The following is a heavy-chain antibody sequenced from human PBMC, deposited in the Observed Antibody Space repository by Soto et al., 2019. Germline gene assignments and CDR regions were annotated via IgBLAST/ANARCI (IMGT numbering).Heavy chain of an antibody. CDR3: ARIGGWYDIDF. D-gene: IGHD6-19*01. CDR2: IFYNGTA. J-gene: IGHJ4*02. CDR1: GGSVSSGSFH. Sequence: VQLQQSGPGLVKPSETLSLTCSVSGGSVSSGSFHWSWIRESPGKGLQFIGSIFYNGTANYSPSLKNRVTISIDTSQSQFSLKLVSVAAADTAVYYCARIGGWYDIDFWGQGIWSPSPQ. V-gene: IGHV4-61*01.